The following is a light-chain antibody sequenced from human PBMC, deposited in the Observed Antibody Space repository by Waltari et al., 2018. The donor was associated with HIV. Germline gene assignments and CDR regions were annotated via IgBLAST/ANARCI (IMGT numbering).Light chain of an antibody. V-gene: IGKV3-11*01. Sequence: EIVLTQSPATLSLSPGETATLSCRASQTVSTFLAWYQQKPGQSPRLLISGVSARAPGIPVRFSGSGSETDFTLTISGLEAYDFAVYFCQQRKYLYTFGQGTKVEI. CDR1: QTVSTF. CDR3: QQRKYLYT. J-gene: IGKJ2*01. CDR2: GVS.